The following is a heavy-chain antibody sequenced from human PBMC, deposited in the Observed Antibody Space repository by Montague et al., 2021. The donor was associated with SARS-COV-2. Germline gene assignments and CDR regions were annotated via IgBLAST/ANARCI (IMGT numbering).Heavy chain of an antibody. J-gene: IGHJ5*02. V-gene: IGHV3-30-3*01. CDR2: ISYDRSNK. D-gene: IGHD3-22*01. CDR1: GFTFSSYA. CDR3: ARDRRYYDSSVYPGVAYNWFDP. Sequence: SLRLSCAASGFTFSSYAMHWVRQAPGKGLEWVAVISYDRSNKYYADSVKGRFTISRDNSKNTLYLQMNSLRAEDTAVYYCARDRRYYDSSVYPGVAYNWFDPWGQGTLVTVSS.